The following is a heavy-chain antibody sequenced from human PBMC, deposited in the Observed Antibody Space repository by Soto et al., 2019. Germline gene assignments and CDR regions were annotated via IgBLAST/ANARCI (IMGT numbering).Heavy chain of an antibody. Sequence: PSETLSLTCAVYVGSCSGYYWSWSRQPPGKGLEWIGEINHSGSTNYNPSLKSRVTISVDTSKNQFSLKLSFVTAADTAVYYCARGFETMVRGAAGLFDYWGQGTLVTVSS. CDR3: ARGFETMVRGAAGLFDY. CDR2: INHSGST. V-gene: IGHV4-34*01. CDR1: VGSCSGYY. J-gene: IGHJ4*02. D-gene: IGHD3-10*01.